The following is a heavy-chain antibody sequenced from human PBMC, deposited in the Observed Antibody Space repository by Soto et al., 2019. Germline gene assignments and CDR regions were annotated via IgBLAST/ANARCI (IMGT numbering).Heavy chain of an antibody. V-gene: IGHV3-33*01. CDR1: GFTFSTYG. J-gene: IGHJ4*02. CDR2: IWYDGSRT. Sequence: QVQLVESGGGVVQPGTSLRLSCAASGFTFSTYGMHWVRQAPGKGLDWVALIWYDGSRTHYAESVKGRFTISRDNSKNTLLLQMNSLRVEDTPVYYCAREQIGVAGSTYDYWGQGTLVTVSS. D-gene: IGHD6-19*01. CDR3: AREQIGVAGSTYDY.